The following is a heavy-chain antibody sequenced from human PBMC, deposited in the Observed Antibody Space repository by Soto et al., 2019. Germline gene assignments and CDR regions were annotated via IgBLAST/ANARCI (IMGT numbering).Heavy chain of an antibody. CDR1: GYTFTNYA. CDR3: ARRNVYGSGSYSFDY. CDR2: INAAIGNT. D-gene: IGHD3-10*01. Sequence: QVQLVQSGAEVKKPGASVKVSCKASGYTFTNYAMHWVRQAPGQRLEWMGWINAAIGNTKYSQKFQGSVTITRDTSANTAYMESSSLRSEDTAVYYCARRNVYGSGSYSFDYWGQGTLVTVSS. V-gene: IGHV1-3*01. J-gene: IGHJ4*02.